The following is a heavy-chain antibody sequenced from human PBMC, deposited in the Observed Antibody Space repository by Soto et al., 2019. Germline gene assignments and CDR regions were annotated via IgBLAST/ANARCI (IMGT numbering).Heavy chain of an antibody. D-gene: IGHD6-13*01. CDR2: IYYSGST. J-gene: IGHJ6*02. CDR1: GGSISSSSYY. Sequence: QLQLQESGPGLVKPSETLSLTCTVSGGSISSSSYYWGWIRQPPGKGLEWIGSIYYSGSTYYNPSLKSRVTISVDTSKNQFSLKLSSVTAADTAVYYCASGYSSSWYYYGMDVWGQGTTVTVSS. V-gene: IGHV4-39*01. CDR3: ASGYSSSWYYYGMDV.